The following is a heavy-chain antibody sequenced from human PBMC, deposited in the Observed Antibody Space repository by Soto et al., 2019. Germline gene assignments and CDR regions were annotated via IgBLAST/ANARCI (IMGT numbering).Heavy chain of an antibody. CDR2: IIPIFGTA. D-gene: IGHD6-19*01. CDR1: GGTFSSYA. CDR3: ARGKAVAGTDFFDY. J-gene: IGHJ4*02. Sequence: SVKVSCKASGGTFSSYAISWVRQAPGQGLEWMGGIIPIFGTANYAQKFQGRVTITADESTSTAYMELSSLRSEDTAVYYCARGKAVAGTDFFDYWGQGTLVTVSS. V-gene: IGHV1-69*13.